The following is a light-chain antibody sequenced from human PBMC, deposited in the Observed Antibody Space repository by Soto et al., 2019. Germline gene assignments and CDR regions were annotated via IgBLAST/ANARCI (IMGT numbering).Light chain of an antibody. J-gene: IGKJ1*01. CDR1: ESVSSN. V-gene: IGKV3-15*01. CDR3: QQYYNWPRT. CDR2: SAS. Sequence: EIVMTQSPATLSLSPGERATLSCRASESVSSNLAWYQQKPGQAPSLLIFSASTRATGVPARFSGSGSGTEFTLAISSLQSEDFAVYYFQQYYNWPRTFGQGTRVEIK.